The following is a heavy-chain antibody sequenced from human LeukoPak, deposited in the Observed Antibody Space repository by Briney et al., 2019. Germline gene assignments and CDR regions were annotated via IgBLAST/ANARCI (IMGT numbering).Heavy chain of an antibody. CDR1: GFTFDDYT. J-gene: IGHJ4*02. CDR2: ISGSGGST. V-gene: IGHV3-23*01. D-gene: IGHD3-22*01. CDR3: ANYYDSSGYYTV. Sequence: QPGRSLRLSCEATGFTFDDYTMHWVRQAPGKGLEWVSAISGSGGSTYYADSVKGRFTISRDNSKNTLYLQMNSLRAEDTAVYYCANYYDSSGYYTVGGQGTLVTVSS.